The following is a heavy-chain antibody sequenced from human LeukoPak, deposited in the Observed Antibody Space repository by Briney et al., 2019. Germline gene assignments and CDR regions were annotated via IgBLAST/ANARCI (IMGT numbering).Heavy chain of an antibody. CDR2: MNPNSGNT. Sequence: ASVKVSCKASGYTFTSYDINWVRQATGQGLEWMGWMNPNSGNTGYAQKFQGRVTMTRNTSISTAYMELSSLRSEDTAVYYCARGGSQLRFLEWFPYYYGMDVWGQGTTVTVSS. D-gene: IGHD3-3*01. V-gene: IGHV1-8*01. J-gene: IGHJ6*02. CDR3: ARGGSQLRFLEWFPYYYGMDV. CDR1: GYTFTSYD.